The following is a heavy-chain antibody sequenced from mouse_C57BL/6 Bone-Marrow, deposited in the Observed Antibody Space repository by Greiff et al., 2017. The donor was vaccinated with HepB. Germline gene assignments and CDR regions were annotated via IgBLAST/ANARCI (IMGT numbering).Heavy chain of an antibody. D-gene: IGHD2-3*01. CDR1: GFTFSDYG. CDR3: ARRWLYAMDY. Sequence: EVMLVESGGGLVKPGGSLKLSCAASGFTFSDYGMHWVRQAPEKGLEWVAYISSGSSTIYYADTVKGRFTISRDNAKNTLFLQMTRLRSEDTAMYYCARRWLYAMDYWGQGTSVTVSS. CDR2: ISSGSSTI. V-gene: IGHV5-17*01. J-gene: IGHJ4*01.